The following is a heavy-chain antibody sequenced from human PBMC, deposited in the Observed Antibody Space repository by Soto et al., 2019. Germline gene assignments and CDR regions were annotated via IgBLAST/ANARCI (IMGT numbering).Heavy chain of an antibody. CDR3: ARDKSQDVAMATIFFDY. CDR2: IYTSGST. V-gene: IGHV4-4*07. D-gene: IGHD5-12*01. Sequence: QVQLQESGPGLVKPSETLSLTCTVSGGSISSYYWSWIRQPAGKGLEWIGRIYTSGSTNYNPSLKSRVTMSVDTSKNQFSLKLSSVTAADTAVYYCARDKSQDVAMATIFFDYWGQGTLVTVSS. J-gene: IGHJ4*02. CDR1: GGSISSYY.